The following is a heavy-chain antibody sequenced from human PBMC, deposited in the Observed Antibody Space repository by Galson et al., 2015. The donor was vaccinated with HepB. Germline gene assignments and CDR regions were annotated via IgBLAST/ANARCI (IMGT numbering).Heavy chain of an antibody. CDR2: ISSSSSYI. V-gene: IGHV3-21*01. Sequence: SLRLSCAASGFTFSSYSMNWVRQAPGKGLEWVSSISSSSSYIYYADSVKGRFTISRDNAKNSLYLQMNSLRAEDTAVYYCARNSGYHDAFDIWGQGTMVTVSS. D-gene: IGHD5-12*01. CDR3: ARNSGYHDAFDI. CDR1: GFTFSSYS. J-gene: IGHJ3*02.